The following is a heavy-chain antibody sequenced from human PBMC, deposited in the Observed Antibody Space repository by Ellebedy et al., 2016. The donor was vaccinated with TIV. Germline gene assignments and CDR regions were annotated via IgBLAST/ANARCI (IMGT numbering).Heavy chain of an antibody. J-gene: IGHJ4*02. CDR1: GGSISSYY. V-gene: IGHV4-59*01. D-gene: IGHD2-15*01. Sequence: MPSETLSLTCTVSGGSISSYYWSWIRQPPGKGLEWIGYIYYSGSTNYNPSLKSRVTISVDTSKNQFSLKLSSVTAADTAVYYCARSAVVVAALDYWGQGTLVTVSS. CDR2: IYYSGST. CDR3: ARSAVVVAALDY.